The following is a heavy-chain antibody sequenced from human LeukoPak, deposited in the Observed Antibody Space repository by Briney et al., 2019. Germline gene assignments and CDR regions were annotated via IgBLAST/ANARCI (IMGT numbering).Heavy chain of an antibody. CDR1: GFTVSSNY. J-gene: IGHJ4*02. V-gene: IGHV3-53*01. D-gene: IGHD3-10*01. Sequence: GGSLRPSCAASGFTVSSNYMSWVRQAPGKGLEWVSVIYSGGSTYYADSVKGRFTISRDNSKNTLYLQMNSLRAEDTAVYYCARCLGSGSYYGYWGQGTLVTVSS. CDR2: IYSGGST. CDR3: ARCLGSGSYYGY.